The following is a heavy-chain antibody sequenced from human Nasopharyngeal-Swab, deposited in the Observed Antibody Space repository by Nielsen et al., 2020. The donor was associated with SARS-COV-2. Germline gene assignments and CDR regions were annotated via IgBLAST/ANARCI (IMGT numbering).Heavy chain of an antibody. Sequence: GESLKISCAASGFTFSSYSMNWVRQAPGKGLEWVSYISSSSSTIYYADSVKGRFTISRDNAKNSLYLQMNSLRAEDTAVYYCARTMVQGVTQSHYYYYGMDVWGQGTTVTVSS. CDR3: ARTMVQGVTQSHYYYYGMDV. CDR2: ISSSSSTI. J-gene: IGHJ6*02. CDR1: GFTFSSYS. V-gene: IGHV3-48*04. D-gene: IGHD3-10*01.